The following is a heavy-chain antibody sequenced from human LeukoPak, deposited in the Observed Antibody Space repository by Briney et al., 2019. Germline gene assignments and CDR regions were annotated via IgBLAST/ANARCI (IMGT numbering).Heavy chain of an antibody. J-gene: IGHJ6*02. Sequence: SVKVSCKASGGTFSSYAISWVRQAPGQGLEWMGGIIPIFGTANYAQKFQGRVTITADESTSTAYMELSSLRSGDTAVYYCATPQDWKFDYGMDVWGQGTTVTVSS. V-gene: IGHV1-69*13. CDR1: GGTFSSYA. D-gene: IGHD1-1*01. CDR2: IIPIFGTA. CDR3: ATPQDWKFDYGMDV.